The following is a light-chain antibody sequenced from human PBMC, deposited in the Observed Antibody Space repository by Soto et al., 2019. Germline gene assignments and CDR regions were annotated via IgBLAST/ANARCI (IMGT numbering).Light chain of an antibody. Sequence: QSALTQPRSVSGSPGQSVAISCTGTSSDVGGYNYVSWYQHHPGKAPKFMIYDVSKRPSGVPDRFSGSKSGNTASLTISGLQAEDEADYYCCSYAGDYTRIFGGGTKVTVL. CDR2: DVS. V-gene: IGLV2-11*01. J-gene: IGLJ2*01. CDR3: CSYAGDYTRI. CDR1: SSDVGGYNY.